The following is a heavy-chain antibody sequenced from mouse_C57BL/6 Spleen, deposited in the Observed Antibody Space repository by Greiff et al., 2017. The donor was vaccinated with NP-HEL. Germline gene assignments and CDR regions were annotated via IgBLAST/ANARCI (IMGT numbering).Heavy chain of an antibody. CDR3: AREGYYGSYWYFDV. CDR1: GFNIKDYY. V-gene: IGHV14-2*01. J-gene: IGHJ1*03. CDR2: IDPEDGET. D-gene: IGHD1-1*01. Sequence: EVQLQESGAELVKPGASVKLSCTASGFNIKDYYMHWVKQRTEQGLEWIGRIDPEDGETKYVPKFQGKATITADTSSNTAYLQLSSLTSEYTAVYYCAREGYYGSYWYFDVWGTGTTVTVSS.